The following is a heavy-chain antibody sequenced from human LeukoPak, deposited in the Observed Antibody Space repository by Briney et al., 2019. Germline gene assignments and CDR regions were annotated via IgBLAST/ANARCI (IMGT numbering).Heavy chain of an antibody. D-gene: IGHD2-15*01. J-gene: IGHJ6*03. CDR3: ARDGCGGSCFHYYYYYMDV. V-gene: IGHV4-61*02. Sequence: SETLSLTCTVSSGSISSSNYYWSWIRQPAGKGLEWIGRISTIGITNYNPSLNSRVTISIDTSKNQFSLKLSPVTAADTAAYYCARDGCGGSCFHYYYYYMDVWGKGTTVTISS. CDR1: SGSISSSNYY. CDR2: ISTIGIT.